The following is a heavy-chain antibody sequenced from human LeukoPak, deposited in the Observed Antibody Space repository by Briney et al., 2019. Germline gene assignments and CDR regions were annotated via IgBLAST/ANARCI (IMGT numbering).Heavy chain of an antibody. D-gene: IGHD2-15*01. Sequence: ASVKVSCKASGYTFTSYGISWVRQAPGQGLEWMGWISAYNGNTNYAQKLQGRVTMTTDTSTSTAYMELSSLRSEDTAVYYCASGGYCSGGSCTSYYMDVWGKGTTVTVSS. V-gene: IGHV1-18*01. CDR1: GYTFTSYG. J-gene: IGHJ6*03. CDR3: ASGGYCSGGSCTSYYMDV. CDR2: ISAYNGNT.